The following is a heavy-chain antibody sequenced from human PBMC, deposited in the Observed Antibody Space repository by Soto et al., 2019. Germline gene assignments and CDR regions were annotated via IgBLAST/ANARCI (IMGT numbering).Heavy chain of an antibody. Sequence: QVPLVQSGAEVKKPGASVKVSCKASGYTFTGYYMHWVRQAPGQGLEWMGWINPNSGGTNYAQKFQGRVTMTRDTSISTAYMELSRLRSDDTAVYYCATTHLLLRKHYGMDVWGQGTTVTVSS. J-gene: IGHJ6*02. CDR2: INPNSGGT. V-gene: IGHV1-2*02. CDR1: GYTFTGYY. D-gene: IGHD3-22*01. CDR3: ATTHLLLRKHYGMDV.